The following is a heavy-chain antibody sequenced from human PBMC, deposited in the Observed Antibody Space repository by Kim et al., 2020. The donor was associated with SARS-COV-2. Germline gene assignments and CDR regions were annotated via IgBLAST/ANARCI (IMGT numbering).Heavy chain of an antibody. J-gene: IGHJ4*02. Sequence: SETLSLTCIVSGGSISSSSYHWGWIRQPPGKTLEWIGNIYYDGSAYYNPSLNSRGTISVDTSTNQLSLKLTSVDAADTAVYYCVRIRIESRGWLPFDYWGQGTLVTVSS. V-gene: IGHV4-39*01. CDR3: VRIRIESRGWLPFDY. D-gene: IGHD5-12*01. CDR1: GGSISSSSYH. CDR2: IYYDGSA.